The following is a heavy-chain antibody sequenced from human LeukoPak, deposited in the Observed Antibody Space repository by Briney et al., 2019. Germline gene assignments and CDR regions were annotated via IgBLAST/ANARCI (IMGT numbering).Heavy chain of an antibody. CDR3: VNQIRGWVS. J-gene: IGHJ5*02. CDR1: GFTFSSLT. CDR2: ISSNGGST. D-gene: IGHD6-19*01. Sequence: GGSLRLACAAAGFTFSSLTMHWVRQAPGKGLEYVSAISSNGGSTFYADSVKGRFSISRDNSKYTLYLQMSSLRAEDTAVYYCVNQIRGWVSWGQGTLVTVSS. V-gene: IGHV3-64D*06.